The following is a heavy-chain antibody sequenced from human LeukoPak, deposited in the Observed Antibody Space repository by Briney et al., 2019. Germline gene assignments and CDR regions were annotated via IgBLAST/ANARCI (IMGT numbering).Heavy chain of an antibody. CDR2: IYTSGST. CDR1: GGSISSYY. V-gene: IGHV4-4*07. CDR3: ARGAVVREPTYYYYYGMDV. D-gene: IGHD5-24*01. Sequence: SETLSLTCTVSGGSISSYYWSWIRQPAGEGLEWIGRIYTSGSTNYNPPPKSRVTLSVDTSTNQFSLKLSSFTAAYTAVYYCARGAVVREPTYYYYYGMDVWGQGTTVTVSS. J-gene: IGHJ6*02.